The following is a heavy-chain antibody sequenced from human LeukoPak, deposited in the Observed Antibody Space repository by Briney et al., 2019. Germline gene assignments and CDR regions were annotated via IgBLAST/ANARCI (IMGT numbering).Heavy chain of an antibody. CDR3: ARGPEKSLRYYFHY. CDR2: IRYDESNI. J-gene: IGHJ4*02. CDR1: GFAFSSYG. Sequence: GGSLRLSCAASGFAFSSYGMHWVRQAPGHGLEWVACIRYDESNIYYAASVKGRFTISRDNSKNTLSLQMISLRAEDTAVYYCARGPEKSLRYYFHYWGQGTLVTVSS. V-gene: IGHV3-30*02.